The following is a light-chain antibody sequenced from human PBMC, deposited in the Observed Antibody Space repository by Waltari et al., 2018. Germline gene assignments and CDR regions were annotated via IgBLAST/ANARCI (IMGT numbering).Light chain of an antibody. CDR1: QSISRY. CDR3: QHHFRLPAT. CDR2: VAS. Sequence: IMLTPSPGTLSCSPGEIATLSCRARQSISRYLAWYMQQPCQPPRLLIYVASTRATGIPDRFRGSGSGTDFSLTISGLEPEDSAVYYCQHHFRLPATFGQGTKVEIK. V-gene: IGKV3-20*01. J-gene: IGKJ1*01.